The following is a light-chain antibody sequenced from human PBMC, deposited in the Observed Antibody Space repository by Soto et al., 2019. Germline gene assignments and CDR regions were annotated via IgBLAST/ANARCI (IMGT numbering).Light chain of an antibody. V-gene: IGLV7-43*01. Sequence: QAVVTQEPSLTVSPGGTVTLTCASSTGAVTSGYYPNWCQQKPGQAPRALIYSTSNQHSWTPARFSGSLLGGKAALTLSGVQPEDEAEYYCLLYYGGAVVFGGGTKLTVL. CDR1: TGAVTSGYY. J-gene: IGLJ2*01. CDR3: LLYYGGAVV. CDR2: STS.